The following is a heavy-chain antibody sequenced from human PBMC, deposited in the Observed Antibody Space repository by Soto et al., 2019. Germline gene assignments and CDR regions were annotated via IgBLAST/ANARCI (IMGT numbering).Heavy chain of an antibody. CDR2: INAGNGNT. J-gene: IGHJ4*02. D-gene: IGHD2-2*01. CDR3: ARDVVVPAASGGPRDY. Sequence: GASVKVSCKSSGYTFTSYAMHCVRQAPGQRLEWMGWINAGNGNTKYSQKFQGRVTITRDTSASTAYMELSSLRSEDTAVYYCARDVVVPAASGGPRDYWGQGTLVTVSS. V-gene: IGHV1-3*01. CDR1: GYTFTSYA.